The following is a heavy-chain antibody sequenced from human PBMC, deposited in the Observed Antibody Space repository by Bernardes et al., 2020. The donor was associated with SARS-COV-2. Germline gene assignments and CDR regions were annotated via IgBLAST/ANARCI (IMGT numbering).Heavy chain of an antibody. CDR3: TTDPLNYYGSGSYYNVMWDRGGSTRQTRNDY. D-gene: IGHD3-10*01. Sequence: GSLRLSCAASGFTFSNAWMSWVRQAPGKGLEWVGRIKSKTDGGTTDYAAPVKGRFTISRDDSKNTLYLQMNSLKTEDTAVYYCTTDPLNYYGSGSYYNVMWDRGGSTRQTRNDYWGQGTLVTVSS. CDR2: IKSKTDGGTT. V-gene: IGHV3-15*01. CDR1: GFTFSNAW. J-gene: IGHJ4*02.